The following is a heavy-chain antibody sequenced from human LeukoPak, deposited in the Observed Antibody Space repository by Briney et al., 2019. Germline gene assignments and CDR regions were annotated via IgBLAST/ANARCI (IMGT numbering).Heavy chain of an antibody. CDR2: IYYSGST. D-gene: IGHD5-18*01. V-gene: IGHV4-59*08. Sequence: SETLSLTCKVSRAAVKTYSWSWIRQPPGKGLEWIGYIYYSGSTNYNPSLKSRVTISVDTSKNQFSLKLSSVTAADTAVYYCARSRGYSYGLDYWGQGTLVTVSS. J-gene: IGHJ4*02. CDR1: RAAVKTYS. CDR3: ARSRGYSYGLDY.